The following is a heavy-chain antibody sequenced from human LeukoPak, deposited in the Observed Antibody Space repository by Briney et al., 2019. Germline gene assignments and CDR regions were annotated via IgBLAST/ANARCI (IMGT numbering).Heavy chain of an antibody. V-gene: IGHV3-23*01. CDR1: GFTFSSYA. CDR3: AKANIVVVPAATGGYYYYMDV. D-gene: IGHD2-2*01. J-gene: IGHJ6*03. CDR2: ISGSGGST. Sequence: PGGSLRLSCAASGFTFSSYAMSWVRQAPGKGLEWVSAISGSGGSTYYADSVKGRFTISRDNSKNTLYLLMNSLRAEDTAVYYCAKANIVVVPAATGGYYYYMDVWGKGTTVTVSS.